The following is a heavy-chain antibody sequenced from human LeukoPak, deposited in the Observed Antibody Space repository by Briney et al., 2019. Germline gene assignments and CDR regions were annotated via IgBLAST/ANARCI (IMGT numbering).Heavy chain of an antibody. CDR1: GGSFSGYY. Sequence: SETLSLTCAVYGGSFSGYYWGWIRQPPGKGLEWIGEINHSGSTNYNPSLKSRVTISVDTSKNQFSLKLSSVTAADTAVYYCARGGYSYGYYYWGQGTLVTVSS. CDR2: INHSGST. CDR3: ARGGYSYGYYY. D-gene: IGHD5-18*01. J-gene: IGHJ4*02. V-gene: IGHV4-34*01.